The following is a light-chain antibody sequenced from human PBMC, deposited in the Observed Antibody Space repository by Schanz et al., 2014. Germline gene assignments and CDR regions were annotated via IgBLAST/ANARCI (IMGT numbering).Light chain of an antibody. Sequence: QSALTQPTSVSGSPGQSITISCTGTSSDVGSYNLVSWYQQHPGKAPKLIISDVTRRPSGVPDRFSGSKSGNTASLTVSGLQAEDEADYYCSSYTSSSTPYVFGTGTKLTVL. V-gene: IGLV2-14*02. CDR1: SSDVGSYNL. J-gene: IGLJ1*01. CDR3: SSYTSSSTPYV. CDR2: DVT.